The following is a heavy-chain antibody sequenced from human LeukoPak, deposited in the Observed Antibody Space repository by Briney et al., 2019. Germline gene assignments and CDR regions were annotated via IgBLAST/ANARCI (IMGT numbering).Heavy chain of an antibody. CDR1: SGSISSSSFF. D-gene: IGHD2-2*02. J-gene: IGHJ4*02. CDR3: ARHLVAETAILEL. V-gene: IGHV4-39*01. Sequence: PSETLSLTCTVSSGSISSSSFFWGWVRQPPGRGLEWIASIYYSGSTYYNPSLKSRVTISVDTSKNQFSLKLSSVTAADTGVFFLARHLVAETAILELWGEGTPVTVFS. CDR2: IYYSGST.